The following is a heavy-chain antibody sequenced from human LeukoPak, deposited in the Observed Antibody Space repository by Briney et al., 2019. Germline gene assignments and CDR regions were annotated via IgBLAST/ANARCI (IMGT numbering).Heavy chain of an antibody. D-gene: IGHD4-23*01. CDR3: ARGRPHGNDY. V-gene: IGHV3-74*01. CDR2: IASDGSST. Sequence: GGSLRLSCVGSGFTFSNYWMHWVRQVPGKGLVWVSRIASDGSSTTYADSVKGRFSISRDNAKNTLYLQMNSLRVEDTAVYYCARGRPHGNDYWGQGTLVTVSS. J-gene: IGHJ4*02. CDR1: GFTFSNYW.